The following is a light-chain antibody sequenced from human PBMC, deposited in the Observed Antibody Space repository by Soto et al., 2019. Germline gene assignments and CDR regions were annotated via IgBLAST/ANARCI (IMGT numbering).Light chain of an antibody. CDR2: GAF. CDR3: QHRHMWPIT. V-gene: IGKV3-11*01. Sequence: EVVLTQSPVTLSLSQGAIATLSSRASQSFRGLLAWYQQKHGQAPRLLIYGAFNRATGIPPRFSGSGSGTEFTITRSRLEPEDAAVYYCQHRHMWPITFGQGTRLDIK. CDR1: QSFRGL. J-gene: IGKJ5*01.